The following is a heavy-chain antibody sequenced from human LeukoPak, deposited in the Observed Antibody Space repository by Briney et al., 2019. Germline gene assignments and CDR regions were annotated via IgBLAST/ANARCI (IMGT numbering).Heavy chain of an antibody. D-gene: IGHD2-21*02. J-gene: IGHJ4*02. Sequence: GGSLRLSCAASGFTFSTYAMTWVRQAPVKGLEWVSAIGGSGSSTYYADSVKGRFTISRDNSKNTLYLQMNSLRAEDTAVYYCAKVLRGGGDCYSCGANDYWGQGTLVTVSS. CDR2: IGGSGSST. CDR1: GFTFSTYA. CDR3: AKVLRGGGDCYSCGANDY. V-gene: IGHV3-23*01.